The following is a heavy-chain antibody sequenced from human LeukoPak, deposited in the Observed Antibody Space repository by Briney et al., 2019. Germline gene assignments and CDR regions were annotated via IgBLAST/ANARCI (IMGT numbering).Heavy chain of an antibody. V-gene: IGHV3-7*01. CDR1: GFTFSSDW. D-gene: IGHD2-2*01. CDR3: AGRLLGYCSSTSCPAGYYYYMDV. CDR2: IKEDGSEK. J-gene: IGHJ6*03. Sequence: GGSLRLSCVASGFTFSSDWTSWVRQAPGKGLEWVANIKEDGSEKYYVDSVKGRFTISRDNAKNSLYLQMNSLRAEDTAVYYCAGRLLGYCSSTSCPAGYYYYMDVWGKGTTVTVSS.